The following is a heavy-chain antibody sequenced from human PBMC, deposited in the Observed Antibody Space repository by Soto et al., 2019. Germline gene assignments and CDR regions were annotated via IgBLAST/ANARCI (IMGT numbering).Heavy chain of an antibody. CDR2: ISAYNGNT. CDR3: ARDSVYSGSYYNYYYGMDV. Sequence: QVQLVQSGAEVKKPGASVKVSCKASGYTFTSYGISWVRQAPGQGLEWMGWISAYNGNTNYAQKLQGRVTMTTDTATSTAYMELRSLRSDDTAVYYCARDSVYSGSYYNYYYGMDVWGQGTTVTVSS. V-gene: IGHV1-18*04. D-gene: IGHD1-26*01. J-gene: IGHJ6*02. CDR1: GYTFTSYG.